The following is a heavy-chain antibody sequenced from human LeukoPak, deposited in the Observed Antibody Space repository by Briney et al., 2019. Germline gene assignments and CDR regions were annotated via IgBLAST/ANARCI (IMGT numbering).Heavy chain of an antibody. Sequence: PGGSLRLSCAASGFTFSSYGMSWVRQAPGKGLEWVSAISGSGGSTYYADSVKGRFTISRDNSKNTLYLQMNSLRAEDTAVYYCAKDAEYSSGWYRTLNHYFDYWGQGTLVTVSS. J-gene: IGHJ4*02. CDR3: AKDAEYSSGWYRTLNHYFDY. CDR2: ISGSGGST. CDR1: GFTFSSYG. D-gene: IGHD6-19*01. V-gene: IGHV3-23*01.